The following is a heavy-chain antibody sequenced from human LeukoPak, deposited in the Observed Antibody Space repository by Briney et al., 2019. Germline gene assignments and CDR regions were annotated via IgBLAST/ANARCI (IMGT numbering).Heavy chain of an antibody. V-gene: IGHV3-23*01. Sequence: GGSLRLSCAASGFTFSSYAMIWVRQAPGKGLEWVSVISGNGDTTYYADSVKGRFTISRDNSRNTVYLQMNSLRGDDTAVYYCVKDVNWSTYWGQGTLVAVCS. CDR1: GFTFSSYA. D-gene: IGHD1-1*01. CDR3: VKDVNWSTY. J-gene: IGHJ4*02. CDR2: ISGNGDTT.